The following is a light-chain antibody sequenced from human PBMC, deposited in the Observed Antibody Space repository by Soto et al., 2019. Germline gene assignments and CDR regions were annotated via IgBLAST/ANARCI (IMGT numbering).Light chain of an antibody. J-gene: IGLJ3*02. CDR3: AAWDDTLNGPV. CDR2: DDN. CDR1: SSNIGNNA. Sequence: QSVLTQPPSVSAAPRRKVTISCSGSSSNIGNNAVNWYQQLPGKAPKLLIHDDNRVSSGVSDRFSGSNSGTSASLAISGLQSEDEAHYYCAAWDDTLNGPVFGGGTKLTVL. V-gene: IGLV1-36*01.